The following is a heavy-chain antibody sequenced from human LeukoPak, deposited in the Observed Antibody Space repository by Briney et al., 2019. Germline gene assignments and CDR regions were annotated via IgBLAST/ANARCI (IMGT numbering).Heavy chain of an antibody. J-gene: IGHJ4*02. Sequence: SETLSLTCTVSGGSISSYYWSWIRQPPGKGLEWIGYIYYSGSTNYNPSLKSRVTISVDTSKNQFSLKLSSVTAAGTAVYYCARVFYYDSSGYPDAYFDYWGQGTLVTVSS. CDR3: ARVFYYDSSGYPDAYFDY. V-gene: IGHV4-59*08. CDR2: IYYSGST. D-gene: IGHD3-22*01. CDR1: GGSISSYY.